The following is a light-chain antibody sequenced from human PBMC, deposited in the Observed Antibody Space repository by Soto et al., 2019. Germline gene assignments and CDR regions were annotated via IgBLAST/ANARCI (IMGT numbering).Light chain of an antibody. V-gene: IGKV3-20*01. Sequence: EIVLTQSPGTLSLSPGDTATLSCRASQSVSSSYLAWYQKKPGLAPRLLIYGASSRATGIPDRFSGSGSGTDFTLTIHRLEPEDFAVFYCQQYGSSPRTFGQGTKVEI. CDR3: QQYGSSPRT. CDR1: QSVSSSY. CDR2: GAS. J-gene: IGKJ1*01.